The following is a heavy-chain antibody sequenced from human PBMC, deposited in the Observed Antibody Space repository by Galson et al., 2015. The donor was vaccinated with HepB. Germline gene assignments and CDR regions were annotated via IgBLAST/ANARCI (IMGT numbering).Heavy chain of an antibody. Sequence: SLRLSCAASGFTFSGSAMHWVRQASGKGLEWVGRIGSKAHNYATAYVASVKGRFTISRDASKSTAYLQMNSLKTEDTAVYYCTRLGDLSGYSSKWGQGTLVTVSS. V-gene: IGHV3-73*01. CDR3: TRLGDLSGYSSK. CDR1: GFTFSGSA. CDR2: IGSKAHNYAT. D-gene: IGHD6-13*01. J-gene: IGHJ4*02.